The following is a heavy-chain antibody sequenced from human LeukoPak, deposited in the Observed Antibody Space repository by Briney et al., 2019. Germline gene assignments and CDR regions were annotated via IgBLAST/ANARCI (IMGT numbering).Heavy chain of an antibody. CDR1: GGSISSSRYY. D-gene: IGHD3-9*01. CDR3: GRQGANYDILTGYSARDAFDI. Sequence: SETLSLTCTVSGGSISSSRYYWGWIRQPPGKGLEWIGSIYYSGSTYYNPSLKSPVTISVETSKNQFSLKLSSVTAADTAVYYCGRQGANYDILTGYSARDAFDIWGQGTMVTVSS. V-gene: IGHV4-39*01. CDR2: IYYSGST. J-gene: IGHJ3*02.